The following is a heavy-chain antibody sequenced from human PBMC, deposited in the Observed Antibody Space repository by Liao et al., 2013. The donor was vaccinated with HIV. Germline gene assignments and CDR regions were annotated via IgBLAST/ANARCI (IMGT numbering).Heavy chain of an antibody. V-gene: IGHV4-34*01. Sequence: QVQLQQWGAGLLRPSETLSLTCAVYVGSFSDYSWTWVRQPPGKGLEWIGEINHSGSTNYNPSLKSRVTISVDTSKNQFSLNLNSVTAADTALYYCTRDILLRSLGRSDGFDIWGQGTVVTVSS. CDR3: TRDILLRSLGRSDGFDI. J-gene: IGHJ3*02. CDR1: VGSFSDYS. D-gene: IGHD3-3*01. CDR2: INHSGST.